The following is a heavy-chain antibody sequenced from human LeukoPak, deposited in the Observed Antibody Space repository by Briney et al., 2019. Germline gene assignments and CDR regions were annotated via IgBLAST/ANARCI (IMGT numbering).Heavy chain of an antibody. D-gene: IGHD5-12*01. CDR2: ISYSGST. CDR3: ARGDSAYDHYDY. V-gene: IGHV4-59*01. J-gene: IGHJ4*02. CDR1: GGSISNYY. Sequence: PSETLSLTCTVSGGSISNYYRSWIRQPPGKGLEWIGYISYSGSTNYKPSLKSRVTILIDTSKNQYSLKLSSVTAADTAVYYCARGDSAYDHYDYWGQGTLVTVSS.